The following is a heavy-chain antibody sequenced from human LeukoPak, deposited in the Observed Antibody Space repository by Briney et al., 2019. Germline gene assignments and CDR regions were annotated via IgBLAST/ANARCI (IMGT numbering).Heavy chain of an antibody. J-gene: IGHJ5*02. CDR1: GGSISNYY. CDR2: ISYTGST. CDR3: ARTIKSGNYYWFDP. D-gene: IGHD1-26*01. V-gene: IGHV4-59*01. Sequence: SETLSLTCTVSGGSISNYYWSWIRQPPGEGLEWIGFISYTGSTNYNPSLKSRVTVSVDTSKNQLSLKVTSVTAADTAVYYCARTIKSGNYYWFDPWGQGTLVTVSS.